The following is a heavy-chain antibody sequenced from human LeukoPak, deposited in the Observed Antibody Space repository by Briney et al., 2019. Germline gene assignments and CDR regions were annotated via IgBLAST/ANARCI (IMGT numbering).Heavy chain of an antibody. CDR2: IIPIFGTA. CDR1: GGTFSSYA. CDR3: ARDYGYYDSSYGYFDY. D-gene: IGHD3-22*01. V-gene: IGHV1-69*13. Sequence: VASVTVSCTASGGTFSSYAISWVRQAPGQGLEWMGGIIPIFGTANYAQKFQGRVTITADESTSTAYMELSSLRSEDTAVYYCARDYGYYDSSYGYFDYWGQGTLVTVSS. J-gene: IGHJ4*02.